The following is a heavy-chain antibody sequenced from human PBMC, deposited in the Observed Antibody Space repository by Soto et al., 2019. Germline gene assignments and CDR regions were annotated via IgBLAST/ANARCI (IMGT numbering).Heavy chain of an antibody. CDR1: GGFLSESY. CDR2: INHVGGT. CDR3: VRIRYQLPSSVLWLDP. D-gene: IGHD3-16*01. Sequence: SSETLSLTCAVYGGFLSESYWTWIRQPPGKGLEWIGEINHVGGTNYNPSLKSRVTMSVDTSQNQFSLRLISVTAADTAMYFCVRIRYQLPSSVLWLDPWGQGTPVTVSS. V-gene: IGHV4-34*01. J-gene: IGHJ5*02.